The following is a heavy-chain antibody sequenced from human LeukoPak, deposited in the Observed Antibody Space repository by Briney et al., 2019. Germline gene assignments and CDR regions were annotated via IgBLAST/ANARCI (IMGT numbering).Heavy chain of an antibody. Sequence: PSETLSLTCTVSGGSISTPSYYWGWIRQPPGKGLEWIGSMYYSGSTYYNPSLKSRVTISIDTSKNQFSLKLSSVTAADTAVYYCARGEDILTGYPFDYWGQGTLVTVSS. CDR2: MYYSGST. CDR3: ARGEDILTGYPFDY. J-gene: IGHJ4*02. V-gene: IGHV4-39*07. CDR1: GGSISTPSYY. D-gene: IGHD3-9*01.